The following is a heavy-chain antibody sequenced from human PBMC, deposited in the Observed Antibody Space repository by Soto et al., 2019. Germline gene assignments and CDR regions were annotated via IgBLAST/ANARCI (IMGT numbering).Heavy chain of an antibody. Sequence: PGGSLRLSCAASGFTFSSYEMNWVRQAPGKGLEWVSYISSSGSTIYYADSMKGRFTISRDHAKNSLYLQMNSLRAEDTAVYYCVVLAVLAWGQGTRVTVPQ. CDR3: VVLAVLA. V-gene: IGHV3-48*03. D-gene: IGHD3-3*01. J-gene: IGHJ5*02. CDR1: GFTFSSYE. CDR2: ISSSGSTI.